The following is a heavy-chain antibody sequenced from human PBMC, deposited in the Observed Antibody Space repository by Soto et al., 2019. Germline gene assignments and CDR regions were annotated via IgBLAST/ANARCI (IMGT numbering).Heavy chain of an antibody. D-gene: IGHD6-13*01. Sequence: QVQLQESGPGLVKPSETLSLTCTVSGGSISSYYWSWIRQPPGKGLEWIGYIYYSGSTNYNPSLKSRVTISVDTSKNQFSLKLSSVTAADTAVYYCARSSSSSPDYWGQGTLVTVSS. CDR3: ARSSSSSPDY. CDR1: GGSISSYY. J-gene: IGHJ4*02. V-gene: IGHV4-59*01. CDR2: IYYSGST.